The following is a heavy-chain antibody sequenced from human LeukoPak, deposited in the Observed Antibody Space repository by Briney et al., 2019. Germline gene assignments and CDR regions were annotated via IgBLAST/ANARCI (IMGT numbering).Heavy chain of an antibody. CDR1: GFTFGDYA. J-gene: IGHJ4*02. V-gene: IGHV3-73*01. CDR2: IRSKANSYAT. Sequence: GGSLRLSCTASGFTFGDYAMHWVRQASGKGLEWVGRIRSKANSYATAYGASVKGRFTISRDDSKNTAYLQMNSLKTEDTAVYYCTRHVPNSGYANFDYWGQGTLVTVSS. D-gene: IGHD5-12*01. CDR3: TRHVPNSGYANFDY.